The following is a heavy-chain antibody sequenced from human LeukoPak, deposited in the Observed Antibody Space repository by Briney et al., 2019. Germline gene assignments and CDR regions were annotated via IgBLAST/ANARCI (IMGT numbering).Heavy chain of an antibody. CDR3: ARSDTAMVNLFDY. D-gene: IGHD5-18*01. Sequence: ASVKVSCKASGGTFSSYAISWVRQAPGQGLEWMGGIIPIFGTANYAQKFQGRVTFTTDESTNTAYMELSSLRSEDTAVYYCARSDTAMVNLFDYWGQGTLVTVSS. CDR2: IIPIFGTA. CDR1: GGTFSSYA. J-gene: IGHJ4*02. V-gene: IGHV1-69*05.